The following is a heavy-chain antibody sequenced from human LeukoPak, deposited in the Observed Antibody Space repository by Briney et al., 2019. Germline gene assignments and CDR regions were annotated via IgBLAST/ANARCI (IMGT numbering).Heavy chain of an antibody. Sequence: LETLSLTCTVSLDAQCISHWNWIRDPPGGGLEWIGYMSAGGRTKSNPPLKSRITLSQDIPKTPISLKLSSVTAADTAIYFFVRLIPGTTGHRINYFDYWGRGTLVTVSS. CDR1: LDAQCISH. CDR2: MSAGGRT. CDR3: VRLIPGTTGHRINYFDY. D-gene: IGHD3-16*01. V-gene: IGHV4-4*08. J-gene: IGHJ4*02.